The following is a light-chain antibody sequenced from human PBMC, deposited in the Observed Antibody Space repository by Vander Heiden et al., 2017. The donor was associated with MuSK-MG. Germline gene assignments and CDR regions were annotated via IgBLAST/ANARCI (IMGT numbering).Light chain of an antibody. CDR2: DVS. CDR3: SSYTSSSTSRV. Sequence: QSALTQPASVSGSPGQSITISCPGTSSDVGGYNYVSWYQQHPGKAPKLMIYDVSNRPSGVSNRFSGSKSGNTASLTISGLQAEDEADYYCSSYTSSSTSRVFGGGTKLTVL. J-gene: IGLJ2*01. CDR1: SSDVGGYNY. V-gene: IGLV2-14*01.